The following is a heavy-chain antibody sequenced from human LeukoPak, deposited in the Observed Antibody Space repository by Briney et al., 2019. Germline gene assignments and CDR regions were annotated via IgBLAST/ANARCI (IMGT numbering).Heavy chain of an antibody. V-gene: IGHV1-18*01. CDR2: ISAYNGNT. D-gene: IGHD2-15*01. CDR1: GYTFGSYG. J-gene: IGHJ5*02. CDR3: ARDRLRLGYERTNWFDP. Sequence: GASVKVSCKASGYTFGSYGVSWVRQAPGQGLEWMGWISAYNGNTNYAQKLQGRVTMTTDTSTNTAYMELRSLRSDDTAVYYCARDRLRLGYERTNWFDPWGQGTLVTVSS.